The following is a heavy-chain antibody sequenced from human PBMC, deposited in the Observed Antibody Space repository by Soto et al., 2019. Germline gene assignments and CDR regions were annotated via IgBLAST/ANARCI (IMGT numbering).Heavy chain of an antibody. D-gene: IGHD3-22*01. CDR2: IYSGGST. J-gene: IGHJ4*02. CDR3: ASRGRHYYDSSGYSFPFDY. Sequence: PGGSLRLCSAASGVSVNINYMSWVRKAPGKGLEWVSVIYSGGSTYYADSVKGRFTISRDNSKNTLYLQMNSLRAEDTAVYYCASRGRHYYDSSGYSFPFDYWGQGTLVTVSS. CDR1: GVSVNINY. V-gene: IGHV3-53*01.